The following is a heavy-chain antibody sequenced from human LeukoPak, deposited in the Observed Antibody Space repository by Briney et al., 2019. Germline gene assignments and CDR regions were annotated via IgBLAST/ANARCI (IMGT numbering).Heavy chain of an antibody. J-gene: IGHJ4*02. CDR3: ARDLGGYIDY. D-gene: IGHD6-13*01. CDR1: GFTFSNYA. V-gene: IGHV3-23*01. CDR2: ISGSDGST. Sequence: GGSLRLSCTASGFTFSNYAMSWVRQAPGKGLEWVSTISGSDGSTYYADSVKGRFTISRDNSKNTLYLQMDSLRAGDTAVYYCARDLGGYIDYWGQGTLVSVSS.